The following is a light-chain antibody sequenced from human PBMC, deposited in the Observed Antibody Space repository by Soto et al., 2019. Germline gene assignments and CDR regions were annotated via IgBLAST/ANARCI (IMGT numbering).Light chain of an antibody. CDR1: QSIRQY. V-gene: IGKV1-39*01. J-gene: IGKJ1*01. Sequence: DIQITQSPSSLSASVGDRVTITCRSSQSIRQYLNWYQQKGGKAPKLLIYAASSLQSGVPSRFSGSGSGTDFTLTISCLQSEDFATYYCQKYYSYPRKFGQGTKVDIK. CDR2: AAS. CDR3: QKYYSYPRK.